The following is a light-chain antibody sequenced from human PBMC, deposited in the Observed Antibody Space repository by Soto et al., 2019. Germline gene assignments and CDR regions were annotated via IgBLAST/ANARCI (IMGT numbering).Light chain of an antibody. J-gene: IGLJ3*02. V-gene: IGLV2-23*01. CDR3: CSYAGSTTWV. CDR1: SSDIGSYNF. Sequence: QAVVPQPASVSGSPGQSITISCTGTSSDIGSYNFVSWYQQRPGKAPKLMSFEASKRPSGVPYRFSGSKSANTASLTISGLQAEDEADYYCCSYAGSTTWVFGGGTKVTVL. CDR2: EAS.